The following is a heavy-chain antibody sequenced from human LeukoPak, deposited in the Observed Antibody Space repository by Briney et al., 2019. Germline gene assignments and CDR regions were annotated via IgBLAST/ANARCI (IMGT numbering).Heavy chain of an antibody. CDR2: INHSGST. V-gene: IGHV4-34*01. CDR1: GGSFSGYY. Sequence: SETLSLTCAVYGGSFSGYYWSWIRQPPGKGLEWIGEINHSGSTNYNPSLKSRVTISVDTSKNQFSLKLSSVTAADTAVYYCARDYYDTSGYPTRGMDVWGQGTTVTVSS. J-gene: IGHJ6*02. CDR3: ARDYYDTSGYPTRGMDV. D-gene: IGHD3-22*01.